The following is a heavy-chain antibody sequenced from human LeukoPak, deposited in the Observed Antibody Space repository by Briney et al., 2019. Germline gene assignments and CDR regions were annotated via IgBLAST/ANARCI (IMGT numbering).Heavy chain of an antibody. Sequence: TGGSLRLSCVGSGFTFSTAWMSWVRQAPGKGLEWVGRIKSKIDGETTDYTAPVKGRFTISRDDSKSTLFLQMNSLKTEDTAVYYCNTADTSDWGQGTLVTVSS. CDR3: NTADTSD. CDR2: IKSKIDGETT. V-gene: IGHV3-15*01. D-gene: IGHD5-18*01. J-gene: IGHJ4*02. CDR1: GFTFSTAW.